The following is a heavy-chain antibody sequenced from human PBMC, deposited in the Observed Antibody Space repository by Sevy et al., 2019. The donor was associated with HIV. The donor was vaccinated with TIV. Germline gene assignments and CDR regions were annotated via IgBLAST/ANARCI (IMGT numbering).Heavy chain of an antibody. CDR1: GFTFSDYY. V-gene: IGHV3-11*01. Sequence: GGSLRLSCAASGFTFSDYYMSWIRQAPGKGLEWVSYISSSGSTIYYADSVKGRFTISRDNAKNSLYLKMNSLRAEDTAVYYCARGGGYCSSTSCPLTYYYGMDVWGQGTTVTVSS. J-gene: IGHJ6*02. CDR3: ARGGGYCSSTSCPLTYYYGMDV. CDR2: ISSSGSTI. D-gene: IGHD2-2*03.